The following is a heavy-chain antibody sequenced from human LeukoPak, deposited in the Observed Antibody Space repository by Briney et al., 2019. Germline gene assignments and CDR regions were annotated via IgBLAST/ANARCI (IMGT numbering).Heavy chain of an antibody. Sequence: GGSLRLSCAASGFTFSSYSMNWVRQAPGKGLEWVSSISSSSSYIYYADSVKGRFTISRDNAKNSLYLQMNSLRAEDTAVYYCARDNRGEAITIFGVVILYYGMDVWGQGTTVTVSS. V-gene: IGHV3-21*01. CDR2: ISSSSSYI. D-gene: IGHD3-3*01. CDR3: ARDNRGEAITIFGVVILYYGMDV. CDR1: GFTFSSYS. J-gene: IGHJ6*02.